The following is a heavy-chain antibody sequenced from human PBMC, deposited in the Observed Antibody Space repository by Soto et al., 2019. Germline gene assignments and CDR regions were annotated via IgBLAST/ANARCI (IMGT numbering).Heavy chain of an antibody. CDR1: GFTFSSYW. Sequence: GGSLRLSCAASGFTFSSYWMSWVRQAPGKGLEWVANIKQDGSEKYYVDSVKGRFTISRDNAKNSLYLQMNSLRAEDTAVYYCAGGGQEYQLLPGGLDYWGQGTLVTVSS. CDR3: AGGGQEYQLLPGGLDY. V-gene: IGHV3-7*04. J-gene: IGHJ4*02. CDR2: IKQDGSEK. D-gene: IGHD2-2*01.